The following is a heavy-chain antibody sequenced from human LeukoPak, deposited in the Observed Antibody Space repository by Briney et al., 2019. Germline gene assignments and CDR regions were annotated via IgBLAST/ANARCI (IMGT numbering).Heavy chain of an antibody. CDR1: GGSISSSSYY. D-gene: IGHD4-23*01. J-gene: IGHJ5*02. CDR2: IYYSGST. Sequence: SETLSLTCTVSGGSISSSSYYWGWIRQPPGKGLEWIGSIYYSGSTYYNPSLKSRVTISVDTSKNQFSLKLSSVTAADTAVYYCAREGELGNSEEGFDPWGQGTLVTVSS. CDR3: AREGELGNSEEGFDP. V-gene: IGHV4-39*07.